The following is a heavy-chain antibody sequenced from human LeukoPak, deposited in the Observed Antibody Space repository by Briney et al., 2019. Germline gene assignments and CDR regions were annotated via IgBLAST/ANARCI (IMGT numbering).Heavy chain of an antibody. CDR1: GYTFSIFS. CDR3: ARVRGNGWYFDL. CDR2: ISGSSSIK. D-gene: IGHD4-23*01. J-gene: IGHJ2*01. V-gene: IGHV3-48*02. Sequence: GGSLRLSCAACGYTFSIFSMNCVRQAPGKGLEWVSYISGSSSIKCYADSVKGRFTISRDNAKNSLYLQINSLRDDDTAVYYCARVRGNGWYFDLWGRGTLVSVSS.